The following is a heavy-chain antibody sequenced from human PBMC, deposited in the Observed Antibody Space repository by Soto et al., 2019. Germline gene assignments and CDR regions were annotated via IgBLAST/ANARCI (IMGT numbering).Heavy chain of an antibody. V-gene: IGHV3-30*18. CDR2: ISYHGSDK. Sequence: QVQLVESGGGVVQPGRSLRLSCAASGFTFSNYGMHWVRQARGKGLEWVAVISYHGSDKYYADSVKGRFTISRDNSKNTLYLQIDSLRAEDTAVYYCAKDHLPTTVTTVGYWGQGTLVTVSS. J-gene: IGHJ4*02. CDR1: GFTFSNYG. CDR3: AKDHLPTTVTTVGY. D-gene: IGHD4-17*01.